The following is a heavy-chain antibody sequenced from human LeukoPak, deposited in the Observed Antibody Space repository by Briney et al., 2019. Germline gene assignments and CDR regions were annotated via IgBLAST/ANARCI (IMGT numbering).Heavy chain of an antibody. CDR2: IWYDGRNK. CDR1: GFTFSNYW. CDR3: ARVNRGDAFDI. D-gene: IGHD3-16*02. Sequence: GGSLRLSCAASGFTFSNYWMYWVRQAPGKGLEWVAVIWYDGRNKFYADSLKGRFTISRDNSKNTLYLQMNSLRAEDTAVYYCARVNRGDAFDIWGQGTLVTVSS. V-gene: IGHV3-33*08. J-gene: IGHJ3*02.